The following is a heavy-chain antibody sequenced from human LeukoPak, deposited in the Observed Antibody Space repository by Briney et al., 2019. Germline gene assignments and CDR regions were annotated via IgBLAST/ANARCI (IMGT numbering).Heavy chain of an antibody. CDR3: AKERQDYYANRGYFAFDY. D-gene: IGHD3-22*01. CDR2: ISSDGTNK. J-gene: IGHJ4*02. CDR1: GFTFNNYG. Sequence: GGSLRLSCAASGFTFNNYGMHWVRQAPGKGLEWVAIISSDGTNKYSADSVKGRFTISRDNSKNTLYLQMNSLRTEDTAVYYCAKERQDYYANRGYFAFDYWGQGTLVSVSS. V-gene: IGHV3-30*18.